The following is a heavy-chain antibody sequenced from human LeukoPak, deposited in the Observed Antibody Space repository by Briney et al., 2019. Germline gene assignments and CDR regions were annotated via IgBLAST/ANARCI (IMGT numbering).Heavy chain of an antibody. CDR1: GGSLSLYY. CDR2: IFTSGIT. Sequence: NPSETLSLTCTVSGGSLSLYYWNWIRQPAGKGLEWIGRIFTSGITNHNPSLKSRVTMSVDTSKSQFSLNLSSVTAADTAVYYCARVSSGTYYNPLGYMDVWGKGTTVTVSS. J-gene: IGHJ6*03. V-gene: IGHV4-4*07. D-gene: IGHD3-10*01. CDR3: ARVSSGTYYNPLGYMDV.